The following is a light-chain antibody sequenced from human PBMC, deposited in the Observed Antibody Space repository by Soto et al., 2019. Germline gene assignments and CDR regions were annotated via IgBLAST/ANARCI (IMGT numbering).Light chain of an antibody. CDR3: HKYNSLPPT. CDR1: QHIMND. CDR2: AAS. J-gene: IGKJ4*01. Sequence: DFQLAQSPSSLSPSVGDRVTITCRASQHIMNDLAWYQQKPGKPPRLLISAASTLQSGVPSRFSASGFGTEFTLTISSLQPEDAATYYCHKYNSLPPTFGGGTKADIK. V-gene: IGKV1-27*01.